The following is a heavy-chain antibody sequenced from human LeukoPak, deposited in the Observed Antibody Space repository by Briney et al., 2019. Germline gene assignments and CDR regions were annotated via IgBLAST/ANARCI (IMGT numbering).Heavy chain of an antibody. CDR1: GFSFGTYA. D-gene: IGHD6-19*01. J-gene: IGHJ4*02. Sequence: PGGSLRLSCAASGFSFGTYAMRWVRQAPGKGLEYVSAISSNGRITYYANSVKGRFTISRDNSKNILCLQMGSLRAEDTAVYYCARVSGWYWFDNWGQGTLVTVSS. CDR2: ISSNGRIT. V-gene: IGHV3-64*01. CDR3: ARVSGWYWFDN.